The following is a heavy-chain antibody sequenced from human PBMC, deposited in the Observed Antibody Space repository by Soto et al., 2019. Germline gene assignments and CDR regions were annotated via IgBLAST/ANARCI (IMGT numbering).Heavy chain of an antibody. CDR3: ARDAAQESL. V-gene: IGHV3-33*01. CDR1: GFSLSRYG. CDR2: IWYDGSNK. J-gene: IGHJ2*01. D-gene: IGHD2-15*01. Sequence: PGDSLKLSWEASGFSLSRYGLHWVRQAPGKGLEWVAVIWYDGSNKYYADSVKGRFTISRDNSKNTLYLQRNSLRAEDTAVYHFARDAAQESLW.